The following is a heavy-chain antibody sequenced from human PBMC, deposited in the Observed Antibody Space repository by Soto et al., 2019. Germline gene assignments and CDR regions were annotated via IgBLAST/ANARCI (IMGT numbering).Heavy chain of an antibody. CDR1: GGSISSGGYY. CDR2: IYYSGST. V-gene: IGHV4-31*03. J-gene: IGHJ4*02. Sequence: QVQLQESGPGLVKPSQTLSLTCTVSGGSISSGGYYWSWIRQHPGKGLEWIGYIYYSGSTYYHPSLKSRVTISVDTSKNQVSLKLSSVTAADTAVYYCARSPEATVTAFDYWGQGTLVTVSS. D-gene: IGHD4-17*01. CDR3: ARSPEATVTAFDY.